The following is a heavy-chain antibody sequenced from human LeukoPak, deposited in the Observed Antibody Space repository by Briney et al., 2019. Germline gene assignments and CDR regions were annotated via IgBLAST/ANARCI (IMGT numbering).Heavy chain of an antibody. D-gene: IGHD6-13*01. V-gene: IGHV3-30-3*01. CDR3: ARDGIAAAVGWFDP. CDR2: ISYDGSSK. J-gene: IGHJ5*02. Sequence: GGSLRLSCAASGFTFSSYAMHWVRQAPGKGLEWVAVISYDGSSKYYADSVKGRFTISRDNSKNTLYLQMNSLRAEDTAVYYCARDGIAAAVGWFDPWGQGTLVTVSS. CDR1: GFTFSSYA.